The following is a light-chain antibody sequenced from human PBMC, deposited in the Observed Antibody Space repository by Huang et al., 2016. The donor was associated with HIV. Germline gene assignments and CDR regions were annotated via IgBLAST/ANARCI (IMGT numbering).Light chain of an antibody. CDR2: DVS. Sequence: VLTQSPATLSWYPGERVTLSCRASQGVGSYIAWYQQRPGQSPRLLSYDVSNRATGTPVRFSGSGSGTDFTLTISSLESEDFAVYYCQQRSSGVSFGGGTKVQVK. CDR1: QGVGSY. V-gene: IGKV3-11*01. J-gene: IGKJ4*01. CDR3: QQRSSGVS.